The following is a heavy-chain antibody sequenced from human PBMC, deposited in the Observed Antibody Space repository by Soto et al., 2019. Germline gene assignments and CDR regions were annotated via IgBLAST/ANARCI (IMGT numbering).Heavy chain of an antibody. Sequence: EVQLLESGGGLVQPGGSPRLSCAASGFTFGSYAMSWVRQAPGKGLEWVATISASGRDTYYADSVKGRFTISRDNSKNTLYLQMNSLRGEDMAVYYFAKGHSYYDFRLEYWGQGTLVTVSS. J-gene: IGHJ4*02. CDR3: AKGHSYYDFRLEY. D-gene: IGHD3-3*01. CDR1: GFTFGSYA. V-gene: IGHV3-23*01. CDR2: ISASGRDT.